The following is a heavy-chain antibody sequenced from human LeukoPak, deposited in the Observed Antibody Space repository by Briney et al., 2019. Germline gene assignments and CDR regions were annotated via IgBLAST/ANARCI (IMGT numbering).Heavy chain of an antibody. J-gene: IGHJ4*02. D-gene: IGHD3-22*01. V-gene: IGHV3-30*01. CDR1: GFTFRSYA. CDR3: ARDLTGWGESSGYSDY. CDR2: ISYDGTNK. Sequence: GGSLRLSCAASGFTFRSYAMHWVRQAPGKGLEWVALISYDGTNKFYEDSVKGRFTISRDNSKNTLFLQVNSLRAEDTAVYYCARDLTGWGESSGYSDYWGQGTLVTVSS.